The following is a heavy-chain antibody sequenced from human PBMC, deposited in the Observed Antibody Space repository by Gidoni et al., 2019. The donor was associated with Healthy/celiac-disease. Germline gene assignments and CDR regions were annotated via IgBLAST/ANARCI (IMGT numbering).Heavy chain of an antibody. J-gene: IGHJ6*02. Sequence: QVQLVQSGAEVKKPGSSVKVSCKASGGTFSSYAISWVRQAPGQGLEWMGGIIPIFGTANYAQKFQGRVTITADKSTSTAYMELSSLRSEDTAVYYCARAYDFWSGYYTGYYGMDVWGQGTTVTVSS. CDR2: IIPIFGTA. CDR3: ARAYDFWSGYYTGYYGMDV. D-gene: IGHD3-3*01. CDR1: GGTFSSYA. V-gene: IGHV1-69*06.